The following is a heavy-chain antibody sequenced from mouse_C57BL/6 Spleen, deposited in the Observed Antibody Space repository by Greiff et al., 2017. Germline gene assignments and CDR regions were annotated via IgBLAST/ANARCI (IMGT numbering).Heavy chain of an antibody. D-gene: IGHD1-1*01. Sequence: DVQLVESGGDLVKPGGSLKLSCAASGFTFSSYGMSWVRQTPDKRLEWVATISSGGSYTYYPDSVKGRFTISRDNAKNTLYLQMSSLKSEDTAMYYCARLFGNSFDYWGQGTTLTVSS. J-gene: IGHJ2*01. CDR2: ISSGGSYT. CDR1: GFTFSSYG. V-gene: IGHV5-6*01. CDR3: ARLFGNSFDY.